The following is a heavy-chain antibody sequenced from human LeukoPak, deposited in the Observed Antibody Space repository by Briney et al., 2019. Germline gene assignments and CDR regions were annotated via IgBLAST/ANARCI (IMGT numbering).Heavy chain of an antibody. J-gene: IGHJ4*02. CDR2: IWYDGSNK. CDR3: ARPGSLGATKTPPSY. D-gene: IGHD1-26*01. V-gene: IGHV3-33*08. CDR1: GFSVSNNY. Sequence: PGGSLRLSCAVSGFSVSNNYMNWVRQAPGKGLEWVAVIWYDGSNKYYADSVKGRFTISRDNSKNTLYVQMNSLRAEDTAVYYCARPGSLGATKTPPSYWGQGTLVTVSS.